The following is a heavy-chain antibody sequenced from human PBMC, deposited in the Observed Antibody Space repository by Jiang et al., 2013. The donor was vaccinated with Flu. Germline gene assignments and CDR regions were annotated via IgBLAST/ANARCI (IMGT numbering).Heavy chain of an antibody. CDR1: GASVSSGDYF. CDR3: AAATSVTMWAFDF. CDR2: IYTGDHI. J-gene: IGHJ3*01. D-gene: IGHD3-10*02. V-gene: IGHV4-30-4*01. Sequence: GPGLVKASETLSLTCSVSGASVSSGDYFWTWIRRAPGKGLECLGYIYTGDHIYYSPSLKSRLILSKDTSKNHFSLRLTSVTAADTAVYFCAAATSVTMWAFDFWGQGTNVNVSS.